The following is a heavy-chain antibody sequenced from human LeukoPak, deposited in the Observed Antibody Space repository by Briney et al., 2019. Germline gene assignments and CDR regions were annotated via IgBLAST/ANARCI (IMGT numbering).Heavy chain of an antibody. CDR3: AKDAGGTGIYFDC. D-gene: IGHD1-1*01. J-gene: IGHJ4*02. V-gene: IGHV3-53*01. Sequence: GGSLRLSCAASGFTVSSNYMSWVRQAPGKGLEWVSVIYSGGSTYYADSVKGRFTISRDNSKNTLYLQMNSLRAEDTAVYFCAKDAGGTGIYFDCWGQGTLVTVSS. CDR2: IYSGGST. CDR1: GFTVSSNY.